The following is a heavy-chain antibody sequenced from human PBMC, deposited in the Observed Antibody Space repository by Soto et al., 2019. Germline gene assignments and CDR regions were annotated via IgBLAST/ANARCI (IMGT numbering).Heavy chain of an antibody. D-gene: IGHD5-12*01. V-gene: IGHV3-23*01. CDR1: GFTFSSYA. Sequence: GGSLRLSCAASGFTFSSYAMSWVRQAPGKGLEWVSAISDGGSSTYYADSVKGRFTISRDNSKNTLYLQMNSLRAEDTAVYYCARGPHSGYDSSYYYYGMDVWGQGTTVTVSS. CDR2: ISDGGSST. CDR3: ARGPHSGYDSSYYYYGMDV. J-gene: IGHJ6*02.